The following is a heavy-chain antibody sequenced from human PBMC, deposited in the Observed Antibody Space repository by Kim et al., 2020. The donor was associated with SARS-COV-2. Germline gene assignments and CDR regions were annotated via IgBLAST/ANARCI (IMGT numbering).Heavy chain of an antibody. Sequence: FQGRVTITADESTSTAYMELSSLRSEDTAVYYCASKIWGSYRYVYYFDYWGQGTLVTVSS. J-gene: IGHJ4*02. D-gene: IGHD3-16*02. V-gene: IGHV1-69*01. CDR3: ASKIWGSYRYVYYFDY.